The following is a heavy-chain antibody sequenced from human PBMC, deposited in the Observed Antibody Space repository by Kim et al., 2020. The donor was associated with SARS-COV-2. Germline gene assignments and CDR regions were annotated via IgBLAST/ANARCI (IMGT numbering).Heavy chain of an antibody. Sequence: SETLSLTCTVSGGSISSYYWSWIRQPPGKGLEWIGYIYYSGSTNYNPSLKSRVTISVDTSKNQFSLKLSSVTAADTAVYYCAREGQWDSSSSYYFDYWGQGTLVTVSS. CDR3: AREGQWDSSSSYYFDY. D-gene: IGHD6-6*01. CDR1: GGSISSYY. CDR2: IYYSGST. V-gene: IGHV4-59*01. J-gene: IGHJ4*02.